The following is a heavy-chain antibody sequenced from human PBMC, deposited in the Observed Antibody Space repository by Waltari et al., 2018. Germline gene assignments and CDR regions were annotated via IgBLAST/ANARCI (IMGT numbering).Heavy chain of an antibody. D-gene: IGHD2-21*01. CDR3: ARRNRVMDAFDI. V-gene: IGHV4-39*01. CDR2: IDYSGSA. J-gene: IGHJ3*02. Sequence: QLHLQESGAGLLKPSETLSLTCTVSGGSIYTPSYYWGWIRRPPGKGLEWIGTIDYSGSAHYSPALKSRVTISIDTSKNQFSLEMRSVTAADTSIYYCARRNRVMDAFDIWGQGTMVTVSA. CDR1: GGSIYTPSYY.